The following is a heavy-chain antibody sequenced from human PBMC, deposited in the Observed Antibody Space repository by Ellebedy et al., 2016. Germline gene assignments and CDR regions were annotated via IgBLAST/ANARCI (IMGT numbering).Heavy chain of an antibody. CDR3: AKTSGWGYGEN. CDR2: VNTFSGNT. CDR1: GYTFTTFS. Sequence: ASVKVSXKASGYTFTTFSITWVRQVPGQGLEWMGFVNTFSGNTKFAQKFQGRVSMTTDSSTHTAYMDLRSLRSDDPAMYYCAKTSGWGYGENWGQGTLVTVSS. V-gene: IGHV1-18*04. J-gene: IGHJ4*02. D-gene: IGHD7-27*01.